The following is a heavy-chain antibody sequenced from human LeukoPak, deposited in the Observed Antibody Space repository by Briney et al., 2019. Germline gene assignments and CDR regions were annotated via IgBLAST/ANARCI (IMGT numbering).Heavy chain of an antibody. CDR1: GGSIRSSYYY. Sequence: SETLSLTCTVSGGSIRSSYYYWGWIRQPPGKGLEWIGSIYDSGSTYYNPSLKSRVTISVDTSKNQFSLKLNSVTAADTAVYYCARGGYPDIVVVPAATGSSSSDWFDPWGQGTLVTVSS. J-gene: IGHJ5*02. CDR2: IYDSGST. CDR3: ARGGYPDIVVVPAATGSSSSDWFDP. D-gene: IGHD2-2*01. V-gene: IGHV4-39*01.